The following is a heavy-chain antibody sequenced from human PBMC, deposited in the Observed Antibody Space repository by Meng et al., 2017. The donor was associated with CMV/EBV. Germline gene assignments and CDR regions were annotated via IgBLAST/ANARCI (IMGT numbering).Heavy chain of an antibody. CDR3: AKDRYYYDSSGYYSEDY. CDR1: GFTFSSYG. D-gene: IGHD3-22*01. Sequence: GGSLRLSCAASGFTFSSYGMHWVRQAPGKGLEWVAVIWYDGSNKYYADSVKGRSTISRDNSKNTLYLQMNSLRAEDTAVYYCAKDRYYYDSSGYYSEDYWGQGTLVTVSS. V-gene: IGHV3-33*06. J-gene: IGHJ4*02. CDR2: IWYDGSNK.